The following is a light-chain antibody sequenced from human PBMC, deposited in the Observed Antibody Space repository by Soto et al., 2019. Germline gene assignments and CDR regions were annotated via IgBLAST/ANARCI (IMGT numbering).Light chain of an antibody. V-gene: IGKV3-20*01. Sequence: EIVLTQSPGTLSLSPVDRATLSCRASQSVSNNYLAWYQQKPGQAPRLLIYGASNRATGIPDRFSGSGSGTDFTLTISRLEPEDFAVYYCQQYGSSGTFGQGTKVDIK. CDR3: QQYGSSGT. J-gene: IGKJ1*01. CDR1: QSVSNNY. CDR2: GAS.